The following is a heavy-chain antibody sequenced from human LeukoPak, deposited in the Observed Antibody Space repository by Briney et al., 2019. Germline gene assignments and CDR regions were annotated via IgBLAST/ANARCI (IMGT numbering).Heavy chain of an antibody. CDR1: GGTFISSA. V-gene: IGHV1-69*06. CDR2: IISIFGTT. CDR3: ARGPYDSWSEYHHWYFDL. J-gene: IGHJ2*01. D-gene: IGHD3-3*01. Sequence: ASVKVSCKASGGTFISSAISWVRQAPGQGLEWMGGIISIFGTTSYAQKFQGRVTITADKSTSTAFMELSSLRSEDTAVYYCARGPYDSWSEYHHWYFDLWGRGTQVTVSS.